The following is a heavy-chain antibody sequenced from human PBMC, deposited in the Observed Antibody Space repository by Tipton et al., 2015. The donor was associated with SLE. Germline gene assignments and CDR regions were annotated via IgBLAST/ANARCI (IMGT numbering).Heavy chain of an antibody. Sequence: TLSLTCSVSGGSISSNYWIWIRQPPGKGLEWIGYISYNGGTNYNPSLKSRVTMSVDTAKNQFSLSLTSVTAADTAVYYCAGQWPGDVSAFDFWGQGTAVTVSS. CDR1: GGSISSNY. CDR2: ISYNGGT. D-gene: IGHD4-17*01. J-gene: IGHJ3*01. CDR3: AGQWPGDVSAFDF. V-gene: IGHV4-59*08.